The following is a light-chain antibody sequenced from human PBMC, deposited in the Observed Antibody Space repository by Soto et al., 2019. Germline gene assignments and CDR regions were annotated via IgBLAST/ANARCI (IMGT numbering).Light chain of an antibody. Sequence: HSVSESPGKTVIISCTGSSGSIASNYVQWYQQRPGSAPTTVIYEDNQRPSGVPDRFSGSIDSSSNSASLTISGLKNEDEADYYCQSFDGSTVVFGGGTKLTVL. V-gene: IGLV6-57*02. J-gene: IGLJ2*01. CDR3: QSFDGSTVV. CDR2: EDN. CDR1: SGSIASNY.